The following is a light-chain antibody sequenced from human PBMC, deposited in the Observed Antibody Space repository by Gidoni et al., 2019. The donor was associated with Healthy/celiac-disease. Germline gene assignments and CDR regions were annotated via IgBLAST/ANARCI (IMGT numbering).Light chain of an antibody. CDR1: QSISSW. J-gene: IGKJ1*01. CDR3: QQYNSYSGT. V-gene: IGKV1-5*03. CDR2: KAS. Sequence: DIQMTQSPSTLSASVGDRVTITCRASQSISSWLAWYQQKPGKAPKLLIYKASSLESGVPSRFSGSGSGTEFTLTISSLQPDDFATYYCQQYNSYSGTFGHGTMVEIK.